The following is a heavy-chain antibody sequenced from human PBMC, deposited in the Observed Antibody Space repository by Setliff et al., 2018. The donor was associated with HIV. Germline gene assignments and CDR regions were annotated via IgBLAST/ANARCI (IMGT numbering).Heavy chain of an antibody. D-gene: IGHD6-19*01. J-gene: IGHJ4*02. V-gene: IGHV3-7*01. CDR1: GFTLSNCW. Sequence: GGSLRLSCAGSGFTLSNCWMHWVRQAPGKGLEWVATIKEDGSEELYVDSVKGRFTVSRDNAKNSLYLQMNSLRVDDTSIYYCVRGNGWFFDYWGRGTLVTVSS. CDR3: VRGNGWFFDY. CDR2: IKEDGSEE.